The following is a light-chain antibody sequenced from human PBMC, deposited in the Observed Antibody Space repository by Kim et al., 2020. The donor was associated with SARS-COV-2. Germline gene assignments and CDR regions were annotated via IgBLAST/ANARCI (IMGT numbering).Light chain of an antibody. CDR1: QSLVHSDGNTY. CDR3: MQDTHPFT. V-gene: IGKV2-30*02. J-gene: IGKJ4*01. CDR2: KVS. Sequence: DVVMTQSPLSLPVTLGQPASISCRSSQSLVHSDGNTYLNWFQQRPGQSPRRLIYKVSNRDSGVPDRFSGSGSGTDFTLKIRRVEAEDVGVYYCMQDTHPFTFGGGTKVDIK.